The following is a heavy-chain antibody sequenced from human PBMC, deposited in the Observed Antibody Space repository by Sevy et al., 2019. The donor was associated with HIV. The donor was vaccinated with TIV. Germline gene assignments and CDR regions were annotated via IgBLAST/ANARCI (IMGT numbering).Heavy chain of an antibody. CDR2: VIPVSGAS. D-gene: IGHD3-10*01. CDR3: AAKFDTTCYYRGFDI. V-gene: IGHV1-69*13. J-gene: IGHJ3*02. CDR1: GGTLKNFA. Sequence: ASVKVSCKASGGTLKNFAVNWVRLAPGQGLEWMGRVIPVSGASNYIPKYRGRITLTADESTGTAYMELRRLRSDDTALYYCAAKFDTTCYYRGFDIWGQGTRVTVSS.